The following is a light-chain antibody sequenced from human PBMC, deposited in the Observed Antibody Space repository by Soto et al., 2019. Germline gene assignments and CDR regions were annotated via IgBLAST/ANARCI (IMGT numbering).Light chain of an antibody. CDR3: QQRQYWPPIT. Sequence: IVLTKSPATVSLSPGEGATLSCRASQSVSSYLAWYQQKPGQAPRLLIYDTSNRATGVPARFSGSGSGTDFTLTISSLEPEDCAIYYCQQRQYWPPITFGQGTLLEIK. J-gene: IGKJ5*01. CDR1: QSVSSY. CDR2: DTS. V-gene: IGKV3-11*01.